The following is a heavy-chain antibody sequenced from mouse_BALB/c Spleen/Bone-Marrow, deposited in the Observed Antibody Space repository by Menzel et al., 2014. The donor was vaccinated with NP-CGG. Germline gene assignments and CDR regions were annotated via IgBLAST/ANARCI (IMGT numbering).Heavy chain of an antibody. CDR3: ARNYRYAWFVY. V-gene: IGHV1S56*01. J-gene: IGHJ3*01. Sequence: VQVVESGAELVKPGALVKLSCKASGYTFTTYDINWVRQRPEQGLEWIGWIFPGDGTTKYNEKFKGKATLTTDKSSSTAYMQFSRLTSEDSAVYFCARNYRYAWFVYWGQGTLVTVSA. D-gene: IGHD2-14*01. CDR2: IFPGDGTT. CDR1: GYTFTTYD.